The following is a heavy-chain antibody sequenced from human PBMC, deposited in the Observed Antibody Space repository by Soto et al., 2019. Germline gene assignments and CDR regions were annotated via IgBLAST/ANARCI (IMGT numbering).Heavy chain of an antibody. J-gene: IGHJ4*02. V-gene: IGHV3-11*04. CDR1: GFTVSDYN. Sequence: GALRLSCAASGFTVSDYNMGWIRQAPGKGLEWISYISGSGETKYYADSVKGRFTISRDNAKNTLYLQMNSLRAEDTAVYYCARDTTQLGPDYWGQGTLVTVSS. CDR2: ISGSGETK. CDR3: ARDTTQLGPDY. D-gene: IGHD2-2*01.